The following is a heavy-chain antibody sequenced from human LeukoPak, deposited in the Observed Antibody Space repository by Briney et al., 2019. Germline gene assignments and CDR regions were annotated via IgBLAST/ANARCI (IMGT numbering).Heavy chain of an antibody. CDR2: IYYSGNT. Sequence: SETLSLTCTVSGVSISSSNSYWGWIRQPPGKGLEWIGSIYYSGNTYYNASLKSQVSISIDTSKNRLSLKLTSVTAADTAVYYCARTKRVGGAGDYWGQGTLVTVSS. J-gene: IGHJ4*02. CDR1: GVSISSSNSY. V-gene: IGHV4-39*01. D-gene: IGHD2-2*01. CDR3: ARTKRVGGAGDY.